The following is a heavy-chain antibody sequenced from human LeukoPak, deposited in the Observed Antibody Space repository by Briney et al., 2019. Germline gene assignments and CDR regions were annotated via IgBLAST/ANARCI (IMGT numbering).Heavy chain of an antibody. CDR2: MNPNSGTT. CDR1: GYTFTNYD. D-gene: IGHD1-1*01. J-gene: IGHJ6*03. CDR3: ARGRSPGTSMEYYYYMDV. Sequence: SVKVSCKASGYTFTNYDINWVRQATGQGLEWMGWMNPNSGTTGYAQKFLGRVTITRNTSISTTYMELSSLRSEDTAVYYCARGRSPGTSMEYYYYMDVWGKGTTVTVSS. V-gene: IGHV1-8*03.